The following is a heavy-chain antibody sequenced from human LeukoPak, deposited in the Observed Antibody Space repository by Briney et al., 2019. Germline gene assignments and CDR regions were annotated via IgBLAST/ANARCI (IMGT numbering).Heavy chain of an antibody. Sequence: GGSLRLSCAASGFTLSSYWMRWVRQAPGKGLEWVANIKQDGSEKYYVDSVKGRFTISRDNAKYSLYLQMKSLRAEDTAVYYCARVSVAGPYYFDYWGQGTLVTVSS. CDR3: ARVSVAGPYYFDY. J-gene: IGHJ4*02. V-gene: IGHV3-7*01. CDR1: GFTLSSYW. CDR2: IKQDGSEK. D-gene: IGHD6-19*01.